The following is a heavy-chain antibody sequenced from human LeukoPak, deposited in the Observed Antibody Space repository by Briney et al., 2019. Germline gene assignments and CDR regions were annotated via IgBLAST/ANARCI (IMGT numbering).Heavy chain of an antibody. CDR2: IIPIFGTA. V-gene: IGHV1-69*13. J-gene: IGHJ4*02. D-gene: IGHD6-13*01. Sequence: GASGKVSCKASGGTFTGYAISWVRQAPGQGLEWMGGIIPIFGTANYAQKFQGRVTITADESTSTAYMELSSLRSEDTAVYYCAREEKQQLVLTSLDYWGQGTLVTVSS. CDR1: GGTFTGYA. CDR3: AREEKQQLVLTSLDY.